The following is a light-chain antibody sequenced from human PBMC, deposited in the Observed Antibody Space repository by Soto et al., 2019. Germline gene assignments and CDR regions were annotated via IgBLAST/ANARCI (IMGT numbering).Light chain of an antibody. CDR1: QSVSSSA. J-gene: IGKJ1*01. CDR2: GAS. CDR3: QQYGSPPLS. V-gene: IGKV3-20*01. Sequence: IVLTESRSTLSLSPGERATLSCRASQSVSSSALAWYQHQPGQAPRLLVYGASSRATGIPDRFSGSGSGTDFTLTISRLEPEDFALYYCQQYGSPPLSCGQGPKVDIK.